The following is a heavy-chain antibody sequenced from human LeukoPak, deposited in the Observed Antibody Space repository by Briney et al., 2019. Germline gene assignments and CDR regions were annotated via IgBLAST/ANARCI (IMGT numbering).Heavy chain of an antibody. J-gene: IGHJ3*02. D-gene: IGHD2-2*01. CDR3: TKPQPGAFEI. CDR1: GYTFTDYY. V-gene: IGHV1-2*02. CDR2: INTKSGAT. Sequence: ASVKVSCKTSGYTFTDYYVHWVRQAPGQGLEWMGWINTKSGATNYAQKFQGRVTMTRDTSISTAYMELNSLRSDDTALYYCTKPQPGAFEIWGQGTTVTVSS.